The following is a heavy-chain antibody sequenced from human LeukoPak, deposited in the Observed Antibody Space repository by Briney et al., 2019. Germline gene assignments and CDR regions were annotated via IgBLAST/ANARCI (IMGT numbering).Heavy chain of an antibody. CDR1: GFTFDDCG. D-gene: IGHD3-9*01. V-gene: IGHV3-9*01. CDR3: ATGNPDWSIGY. Sequence: PGGSLRLSCAASGFTFDDCGMHWVQQAPGKGLEWVAGISSNSGSIGYADSVGGRFTISRDNAKNSVYLQMNSLRAEDTALYYCATGNPDWSIGYWGQGTLATVSA. CDR2: ISSNSGSI. J-gene: IGHJ4*02.